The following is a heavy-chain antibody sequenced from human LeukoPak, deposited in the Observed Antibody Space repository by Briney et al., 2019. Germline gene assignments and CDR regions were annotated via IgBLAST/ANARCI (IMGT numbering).Heavy chain of an antibody. CDR2: ILGDGIGT. V-gene: IGHV3-43*02. CDR1: GFTFNDHA. Sequence: AGGSLRLSCVASGFTFNDHAMHWVRQAPGKGLEWVAFILGDGIGTYYADSVKGRFTISRDNSKKTLYPRMNSVRIEDTALYYCTRTMITEDYWGQGTLVTVSS. D-gene: IGHD3-22*01. CDR3: TRTMITEDY. J-gene: IGHJ4*02.